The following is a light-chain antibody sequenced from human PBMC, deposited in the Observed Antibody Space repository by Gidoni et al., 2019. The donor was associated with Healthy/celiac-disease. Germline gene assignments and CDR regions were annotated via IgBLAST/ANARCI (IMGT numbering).Light chain of an antibody. J-gene: IGKJ5*01. V-gene: IGKV4-1*01. Sequence: DIVMTQSPDSLAVSLGERATINCKSSQSVLYSSNNTNYLAWYQQKPGQPPKLLIYWASTRESGVPDRFSGSGSGTDFTLTISSLQAEDVAVYYCQQYYSTPGITFGQGTRLEIK. CDR1: QSVLYSSNNTNY. CDR3: QQYYSTPGIT. CDR2: WAS.